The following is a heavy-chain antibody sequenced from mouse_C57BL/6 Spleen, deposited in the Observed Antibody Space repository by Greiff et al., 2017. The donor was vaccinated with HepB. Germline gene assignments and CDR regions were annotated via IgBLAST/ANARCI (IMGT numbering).Heavy chain of an antibody. D-gene: IGHD3-2*02. J-gene: IGHJ3*01. V-gene: IGHV1-26*01. Sequence: EVQLQQSGPELVKPGASVKISCKASGYTFTDYYMNWVKQSHGKSLEWIGDINPNNGGTSYNQKFKGKATLTVDKSSSTAYMELRSLTSEDSAVYYCARSLDSSGPWFAYWGQGTLVTVSA. CDR2: INPNNGGT. CDR1: GYTFTDYY. CDR3: ARSLDSSGPWFAY.